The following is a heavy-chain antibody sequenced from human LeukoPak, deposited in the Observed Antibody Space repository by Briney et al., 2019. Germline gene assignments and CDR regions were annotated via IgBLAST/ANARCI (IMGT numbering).Heavy chain of an antibody. D-gene: IGHD3-22*01. J-gene: IGHJ4*02. V-gene: IGHV3-23*01. Sequence: GGSLRLSCAASGFTFSSYGMSWVRQAPGKGLEWVSAISGSGGSTYYADSVKGRFTISRDNSKNTLYLQMNSLRAEDTAVYYCAKDLIVVVDGDYWGQGTLVTVSS. CDR1: GFTFSSYG. CDR2: ISGSGGST. CDR3: AKDLIVVVDGDY.